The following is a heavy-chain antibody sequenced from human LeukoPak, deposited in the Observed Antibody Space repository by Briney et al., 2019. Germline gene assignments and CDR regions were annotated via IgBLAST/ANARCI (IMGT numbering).Heavy chain of an antibody. J-gene: IGHJ4*02. CDR3: ARDPGPPYYFDY. V-gene: IGHV3-21*01. Sequence: GGSLRLSCAASGFTLSSYSMNWVRQAPGKGLEWVSSISSSSSYIYYADSVKGRFTISRDNAKNSLYLQMNSLRAEDTAVYYCARDPGPPYYFDYWGQGTLVTVSS. CDR1: GFTLSSYS. D-gene: IGHD3-10*01. CDR2: ISSSSSYI.